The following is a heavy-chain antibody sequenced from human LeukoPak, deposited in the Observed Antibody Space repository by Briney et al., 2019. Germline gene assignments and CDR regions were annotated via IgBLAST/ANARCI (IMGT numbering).Heavy chain of an antibody. CDR3: ARDEVGATPIDY. J-gene: IGHJ4*02. V-gene: IGHV3-74*01. CDR2: INGDGSSV. D-gene: IGHD1-26*01. Sequence: GGSLRHSCEASGFTFSSHWMHWVRQVPGKGLVWVSNINGDGSSVGYADSVKGRFAVSRDNAKNTLYLHMSSLRAEDTAVYYCARDEVGATPIDYWGQGTLATVSS. CDR1: GFTFSSHW.